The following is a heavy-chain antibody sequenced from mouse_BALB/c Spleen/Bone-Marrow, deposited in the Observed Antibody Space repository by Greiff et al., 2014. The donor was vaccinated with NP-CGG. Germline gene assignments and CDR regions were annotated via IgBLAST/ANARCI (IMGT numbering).Heavy chain of an antibody. Sequence: VHLVESGPELVKPGASVKMSCKASGYTFTDYVISWVKQRTGQGLEWIGEIYPGSGSTYYNEKFKGKATLTADKSSNAAYMQLSSLTSEDSAVYFCARGLGLPFYAMDYWGQGTSVTVSS. CDR3: ARGLGLPFYAMDY. J-gene: IGHJ4*01. V-gene: IGHV1-77*01. CDR1: GYTFTDYV. D-gene: IGHD3-1*01. CDR2: IYPGSGST.